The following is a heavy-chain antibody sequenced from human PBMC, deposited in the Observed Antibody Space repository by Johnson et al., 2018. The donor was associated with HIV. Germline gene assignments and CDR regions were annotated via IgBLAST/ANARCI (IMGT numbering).Heavy chain of an antibody. V-gene: IGHV3-30-3*01. D-gene: IGHD3-22*01. CDR2: ISYVGTNK. CDR1: GFTFSSFP. Sequence: QVQLVESGGGLVQPGGSLRLSCAASGFTFSSFPMHWVRQAPGKGLEWVAFISYVGTNKYYADSVKGRFTISRDNSKNTVFLQMSSLRSEDTAVYYCVRRFYDSSAFDVWGQGTMVTVSS. J-gene: IGHJ3*01. CDR3: VRRFYDSSAFDV.